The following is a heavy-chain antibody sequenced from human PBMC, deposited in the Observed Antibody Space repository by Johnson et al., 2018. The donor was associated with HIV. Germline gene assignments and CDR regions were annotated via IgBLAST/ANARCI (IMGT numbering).Heavy chain of an antibody. CDR3: AKEPVVVIHAGGAFDI. CDR1: GFTVSSNY. Sequence: VQLVESGGGLVQPGGSLRLSCAASGFTVSSNYMSWVRQAPGKGLEWVSRIKSDGSSTTYADSVKGRFTISRDNAKNTLYLEMKSLRADDTAVYYCAKEPVVVIHAGGAFDIWGQGTMVTVSS. D-gene: IGHD3-22*01. V-gene: IGHV3-74*01. CDR2: IKSDGSST. J-gene: IGHJ3*02.